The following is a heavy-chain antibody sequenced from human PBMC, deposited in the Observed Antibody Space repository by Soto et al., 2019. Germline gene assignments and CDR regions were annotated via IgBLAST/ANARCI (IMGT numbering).Heavy chain of an antibody. CDR1: GFTFSSYA. J-gene: IGHJ5*02. V-gene: IGHV3-23*01. CDR2: ISGSGGST. Sequence: EVQLLASGGGLVQPRGSLRISCAASGFTFSSYAMSWVRQAPGKGLEWVSAISGSGGSTYYADSVKGRFTISRDNSKNTLYLQMNSLRAEDTAVYYCAKDRRYFYWLLGWFDPWGQGTLVTVSS. D-gene: IGHD3-9*01. CDR3: AKDRRYFYWLLGWFDP.